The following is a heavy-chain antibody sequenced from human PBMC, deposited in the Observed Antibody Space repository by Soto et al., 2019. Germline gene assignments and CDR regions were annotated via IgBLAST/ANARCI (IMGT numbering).Heavy chain of an antibody. V-gene: IGHV3-33*01. CDR1: GFTFSSYG. CDR3: ARVGTMVRGVIPFDY. Sequence: QVQLVESGGGVVQPGRSLRLSCAASGFTFSSYGMHWVRQAPGKGLEWVAVIWYDGSNKYYADSVKGRFTISRDNSKNTLYLQMNSLRAEDTAVYYCARVGTMVRGVIPFDYWGQGTLVTVSS. D-gene: IGHD3-10*01. J-gene: IGHJ4*02. CDR2: IWYDGSNK.